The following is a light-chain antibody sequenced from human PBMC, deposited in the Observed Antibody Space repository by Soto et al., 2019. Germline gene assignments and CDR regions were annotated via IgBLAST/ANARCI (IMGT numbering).Light chain of an antibody. CDR3: QQTNTFLPLT. J-gene: IGKJ4*01. Sequence: DIQMTQSPSSVSASVGDRVTITCRASQGISNWLAWYQQQPGKAPKLLIYGASSLQSGVPSRFSGGGSGTHFTLIISSLQPEDFPTYYCQQTNTFLPLTFGGGTKVEI. CDR1: QGISNW. CDR2: GAS. V-gene: IGKV1-12*01.